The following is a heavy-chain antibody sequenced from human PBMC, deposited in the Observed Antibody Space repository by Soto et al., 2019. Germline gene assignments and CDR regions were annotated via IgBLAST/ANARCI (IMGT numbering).Heavy chain of an antibody. J-gene: IGHJ3*02. D-gene: IGHD5-18*01. CDR3: ASGYRDVYAFDI. V-gene: IGHV1-69*13. CDR1: GGTFSSYA. Sequence: SVKVSCKASGGTFSSYAISWVRQAPGQGLEWMGGIIPIFGTANYAQKFQGRVTITADESTSTAYMELSSLRSEDTAVYYCASGYRDVYAFDIWGQGTMVTVSS. CDR2: IIPIFGTA.